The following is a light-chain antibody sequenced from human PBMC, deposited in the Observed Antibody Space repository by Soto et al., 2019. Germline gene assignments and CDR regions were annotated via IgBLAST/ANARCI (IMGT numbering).Light chain of an antibody. CDR2: ANS. V-gene: IGLV1-40*01. J-gene: IGLJ1*01. CDR3: SSYAGSNNHYV. Sequence: QSVLTQPPSVSGAPGQRVTISCTGSSSNIGTGYDVHWYQQLPGTAPKLLIYANSNRPSGVPDRFSGSKSGNTASLTVSGLQAEDEADYYCSSYAGSNNHYVFGTGTKLTVL. CDR1: SSNIGTGYD.